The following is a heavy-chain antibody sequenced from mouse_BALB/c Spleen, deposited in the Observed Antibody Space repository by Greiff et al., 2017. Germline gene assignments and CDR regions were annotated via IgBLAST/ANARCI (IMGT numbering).Heavy chain of an antibody. D-gene: IGHD2-4*01. V-gene: IGHV5-12-1*01. Sequence: EVMLVESGGGLVKPGGSLKLSCAASGFAFSSYDMSWVRQTPEKRLEWVAYISSGGGSTYYPDTVKGRFTISRDNAKNTLYLQMSSLKSEDTAMYYCARHGDYDYPYYFDYWGQGTTLTVSS. J-gene: IGHJ2*01. CDR2: ISSGGGST. CDR1: GFAFSSYD. CDR3: ARHGDYDYPYYFDY.